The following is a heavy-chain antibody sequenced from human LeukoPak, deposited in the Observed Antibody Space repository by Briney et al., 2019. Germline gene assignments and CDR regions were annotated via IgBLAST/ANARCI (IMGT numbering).Heavy chain of an antibody. CDR3: ARDRAHYARLDP. V-gene: IGHV4-31*03. D-gene: IGHD3-16*01. CDR2: IYYSGNT. Sequence: PSETLSLTCTVSGGSISSGGYYWSWIRQHPGKGLEWIGYIYYSGNTYYNPSLKSRVTISVDTSKNQFSLKLSSVTAADTAVYYCARDRAHYARLDPWGQGTLVTVSS. J-gene: IGHJ5*02. CDR1: GGSISSGGYY.